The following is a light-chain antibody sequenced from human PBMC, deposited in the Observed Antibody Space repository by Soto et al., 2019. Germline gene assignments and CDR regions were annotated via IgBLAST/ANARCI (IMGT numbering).Light chain of an antibody. CDR2: AAS. CDR3: QQRSNWIT. Sequence: EIVLMQSPGTLSLSPGERATLSCRASQSKGRTYLAWYQQKPGQAPRLLIYAASNRATGIPDRFSGSGSGTDFSLTISSLQSEDFAVYYCQQRSNWITFGQGTRLEIK. V-gene: IGKV3D-20*02. CDR1: QSKGRTY. J-gene: IGKJ5*01.